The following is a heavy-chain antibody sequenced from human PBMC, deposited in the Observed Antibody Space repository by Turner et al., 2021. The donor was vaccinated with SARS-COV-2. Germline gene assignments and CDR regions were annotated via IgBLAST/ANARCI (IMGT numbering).Heavy chain of an antibody. V-gene: IGHV3-23*01. CDR1: GFTFSKFA. Sequence: EVQLLESGGGLVQPGGSLQVSCAASGFTFSKFAICWVRQSPGKGLEWVSAISISGDSTYYADSVKGRFTISRDNSKNTLYLQMNSLRAEDTAVYYCAKGSELPSSWFDSWGQGTLVTVSS. CDR2: ISISGDST. CDR3: AKGSELPSSWFDS. J-gene: IGHJ5*01. D-gene: IGHD2-15*01.